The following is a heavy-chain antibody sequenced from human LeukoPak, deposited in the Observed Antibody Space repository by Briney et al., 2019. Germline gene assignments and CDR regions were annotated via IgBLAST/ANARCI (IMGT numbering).Heavy chain of an antibody. CDR1: GFTFSSYA. CDR2: ISYDGSNK. D-gene: IGHD6-13*01. Sequence: PGGSLRLSCAASGFTFSSYAMHWVRQAPGKGLEWVAVISYDGSNKYYADSVKGRFTISRDNSKNTLYLQMNSLRAEDTAVYYCARFLAHFPGIAAAGTDYFDYWGQGTLVTVSS. CDR3: ARFLAHFPGIAAAGTDYFDY. J-gene: IGHJ4*02. V-gene: IGHV3-30-3*01.